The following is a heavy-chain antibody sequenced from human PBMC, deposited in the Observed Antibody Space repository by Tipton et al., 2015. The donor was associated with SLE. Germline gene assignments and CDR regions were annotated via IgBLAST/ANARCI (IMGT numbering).Heavy chain of an antibody. CDR1: GFTFSSYA. V-gene: IGHV3-30*04. J-gene: IGHJ4*02. Sequence: SLRLSCAASGFTFSSYAIHWVRQAPGKGLEWVAVISDDGRNKYYADSVKGRFTISRDNAKNSLYLQMNSLRAEDTAVYYCARGQTTSSFWGQGTLVTVSS. D-gene: IGHD6-6*01. CDR3: ARGQTTSSF. CDR2: ISDDGRNK.